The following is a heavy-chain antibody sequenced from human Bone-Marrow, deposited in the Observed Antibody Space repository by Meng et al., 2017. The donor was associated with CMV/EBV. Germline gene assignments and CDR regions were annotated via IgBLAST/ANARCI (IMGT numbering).Heavy chain of an antibody. Sequence: GGSLRLSCAASGITFSSYAMSWVRQAPGKWLEWVSAISGSGGSTYYADSVKGRFTISRDNSKITLYPPMNTLRAEDTAVYYCASTPPTSWPLTSYHFDYWGQRTLVTVHS. J-gene: IGHJ4*02. CDR1: GITFSSYA. CDR3: ASTPPTSWPLTSYHFDY. V-gene: IGHV3-23*01. CDR2: ISGSGGST. D-gene: IGHD2-2*01.